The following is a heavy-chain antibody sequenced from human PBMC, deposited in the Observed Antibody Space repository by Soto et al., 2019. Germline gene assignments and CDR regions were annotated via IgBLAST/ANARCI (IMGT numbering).Heavy chain of an antibody. CDR1: GFTFSIYS. D-gene: IGHD3-10*01. J-gene: IGHJ4*02. CDR2: ISSSSSYI. V-gene: IGHV3-21*01. CDR3: ARALYGSGSYEYFDY. Sequence: GSLRLSCAASGFTFSIYSMNLVLQAPGKGLEWVSSISSSSSYIYYADSVKGRFTISRDNAKNSLYLQMNSLRAEDTAVYYCARALYGSGSYEYFDYWGQGTLVTVSS.